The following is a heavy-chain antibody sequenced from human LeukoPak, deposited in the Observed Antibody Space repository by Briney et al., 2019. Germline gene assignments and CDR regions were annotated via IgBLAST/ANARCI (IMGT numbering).Heavy chain of an antibody. CDR3: AIKSQYYYGSGSPNPNWFDP. Sequence: GASVKVSCKASGGTFSSYAISWVRQAPGQGLEWMGGIIPIFGTANYAQKFQGRVTITADESTSTAYMELSSLRSEDTAVYYCAIKSQYYYGSGSPNPNWFDPWGQGTLVTVSS. V-gene: IGHV1-69*13. J-gene: IGHJ5*02. CDR1: GGTFSSYA. CDR2: IIPIFGTA. D-gene: IGHD3-10*01.